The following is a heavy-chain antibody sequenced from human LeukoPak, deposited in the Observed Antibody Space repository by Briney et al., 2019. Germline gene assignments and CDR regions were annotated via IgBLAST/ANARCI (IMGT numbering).Heavy chain of an antibody. CDR3: ARVAGRTFDY. J-gene: IGHJ4*02. CDR2: VTSGGGHI. V-gene: IGHV3-23*01. Sequence: GGSLRLSCAASGFSFSNYAMSWVRQAPGKGLEWVSGVTSGGGHIYYADFVKGRFTISRDNSKNTLYLQMNSLRSDDTAVYYCARVAGRTFDYWGQGTLVTVSS. CDR1: GFSFSNYA. D-gene: IGHD1-26*01.